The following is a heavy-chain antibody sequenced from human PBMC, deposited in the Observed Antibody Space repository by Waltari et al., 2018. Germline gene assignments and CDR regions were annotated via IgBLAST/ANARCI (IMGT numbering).Heavy chain of an antibody. CDR3: ARDGHTAARDY. D-gene: IGHD6-6*01. V-gene: IGHV3-7*01. CDR1: GFTFSNYW. J-gene: IGHJ4*02. Sequence: EVQLVESGGGLVQPGGSLRLSCAASGFTFSNYWMMWVRQAPGKGLEWVAHIKQDGSEKRYVDSVEGRFTISRDNAKNSLYLEISSLRAEDTAVYYCARDGHTAARDYWGQGTLVTVSS. CDR2: IKQDGSEK.